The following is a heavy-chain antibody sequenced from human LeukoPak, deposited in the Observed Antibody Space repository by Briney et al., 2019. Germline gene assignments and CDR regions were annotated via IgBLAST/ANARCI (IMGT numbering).Heavy chain of an antibody. Sequence: PSETLSLTCAVSGGSIGSYYWSWIRQPPGKGLEWIGYIYYTGSTNYNPSLKSRVTISVDTSKNQFFLKLRSVTAADTAVYYCARAPPWDGGDYWGQGTLVTVSS. J-gene: IGHJ4*02. V-gene: IGHV4-59*01. CDR1: GGSIGSYY. D-gene: IGHD4-23*01. CDR3: ARAPPWDGGDY. CDR2: IYYTGST.